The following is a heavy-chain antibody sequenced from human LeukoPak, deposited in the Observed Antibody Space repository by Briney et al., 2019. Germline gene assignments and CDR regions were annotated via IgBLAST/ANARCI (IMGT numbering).Heavy chain of an antibody. D-gene: IGHD4-17*01. CDR3: ARRAGEYSHPYDY. Sequence: GGSLRLSCAASGFTFSNAWMSWVRQAPGKGLEWVSFIYSGGNTHYSDSVKGRFTISRDNSKNTLYLQMNSLRAEDTAVYYCARRAGEYSHPYDYWGQGTLVTVSS. CDR1: GFTFSNAW. CDR2: IYSGGNT. J-gene: IGHJ4*02. V-gene: IGHV3-53*01.